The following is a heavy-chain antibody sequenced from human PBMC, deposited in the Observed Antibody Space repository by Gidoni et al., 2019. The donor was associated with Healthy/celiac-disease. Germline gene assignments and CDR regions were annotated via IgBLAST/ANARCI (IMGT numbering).Heavy chain of an antibody. CDR1: GCTVSSNY. D-gene: IGHD1-26*01. CDR2: IYGGGST. CDR3: ASSGASFDY. Sequence: EVQLVESGGGWVQPGGSLRLSCASSGCTVSSNYMSWVRQAPGKGLEWVSVIYGGGSTYYAASVKGRFTISRHNSKNTLYLQMNSLSAEDTAVYYCASSGASFDYWGQGTLVTVSS. J-gene: IGHJ4*02. V-gene: IGHV3-53*04.